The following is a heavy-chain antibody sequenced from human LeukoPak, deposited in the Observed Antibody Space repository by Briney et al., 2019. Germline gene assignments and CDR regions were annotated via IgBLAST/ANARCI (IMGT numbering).Heavy chain of an antibody. D-gene: IGHD1-26*01. CDR2: IIPIFGTA. CDR3: ARALVGATTLDL. CDR1: GGTFSGYA. J-gene: IGHJ2*01. Sequence: GASVKVSCKASGGTFSGYAISWVRQAPGQGLEWMGGIIPIFGTANYAQKFQGRVTITADESTSTAYMELSSLRSEDTAVYYCARALVGATTLDLWGRGTLVTVSS. V-gene: IGHV1-69*13.